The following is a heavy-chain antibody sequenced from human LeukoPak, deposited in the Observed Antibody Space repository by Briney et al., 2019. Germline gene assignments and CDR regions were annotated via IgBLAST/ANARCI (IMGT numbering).Heavy chain of an antibody. Sequence: SETLSLTCAVYGESSFSSYYWSWIRQTPGGALEWIGEINHSGYTNYNPSLKSRVTLSIDTSKNQFSLRLNSVTAADTAVYYCSRQVVGSDYWGQGTLVTVSS. D-gene: IGHD3-22*01. CDR2: INHSGYT. J-gene: IGHJ4*02. V-gene: IGHV4-34*01. CDR3: SRQVVGSDY. CDR1: GESSFSSYY.